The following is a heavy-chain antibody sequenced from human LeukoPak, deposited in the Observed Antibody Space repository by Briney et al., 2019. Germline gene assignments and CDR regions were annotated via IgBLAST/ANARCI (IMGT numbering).Heavy chain of an antibody. CDR2: IYYSGST. D-gene: IGHD3-10*01. V-gene: IGHV4-59*01. CDR3: ARIYGSGSLDACDI. Sequence: PSETLSLTCTVSGGSISSYYWSWIRQPPGKGLEWIGYIYYSGSTNYNPSLKSRVTISVDTSKNQFSLKLSSVTAADTAVYYCARIYGSGSLDACDIWGQGTMVTVSS. CDR1: GGSISSYY. J-gene: IGHJ3*02.